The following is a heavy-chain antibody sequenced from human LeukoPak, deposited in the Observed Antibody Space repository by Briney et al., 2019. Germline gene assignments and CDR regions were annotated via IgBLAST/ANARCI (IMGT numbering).Heavy chain of an antibody. J-gene: IGHJ3*02. CDR1: GGSISSYY. CDR2: IYYSGST. CDR3: ARVRTSSWYVEGAFDI. Sequence: SETLSLTCTVSGGSISSYYWSWIRQPPGKGLEWIGYIYYSGSTNYNPSLKSRVTISVDTSKNQFSLKLSSVTAADTAVYYCARVRTSSWYVEGAFDIWGQGTMVTVSS. V-gene: IGHV4-59*01. D-gene: IGHD6-13*01.